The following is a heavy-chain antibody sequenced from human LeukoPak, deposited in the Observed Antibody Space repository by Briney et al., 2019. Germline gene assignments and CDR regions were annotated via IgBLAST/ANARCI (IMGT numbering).Heavy chain of an antibody. CDR1: GGSISSYY. CDR2: IYYSGST. V-gene: IGHV4-59*01. J-gene: IGHJ4*02. CDR3: ARGLVYGSGSYSSG. D-gene: IGHD3-10*01. Sequence: SETLSLTCTVSGGSISSYYWSWIRQPPGKGLEWIGYIYYSGSTNYNPSLKSRVTISVDTSKNQFSLKLSSVTAADTAVYYCARGLVYGSGSYSSGWGQGTLVTVSS.